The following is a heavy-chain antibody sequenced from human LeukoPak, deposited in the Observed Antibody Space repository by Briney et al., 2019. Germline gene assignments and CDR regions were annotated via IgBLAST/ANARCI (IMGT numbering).Heavy chain of an antibody. Sequence: PGGSLRLSCAASGFTFSSYSMSWDRQAPGKGLEWISVLYSSGYTKYADSVRGRFSISRDNSENTLSLQMNSLRAEDTAVYYCAAKGNGYSGTYVFAHWGRGTLVTVSP. D-gene: IGHD5-12*01. CDR1: GFTFSSYS. CDR2: LYSSGYT. J-gene: IGHJ4*02. V-gene: IGHV3-66*01. CDR3: AAKGNGYSGTYVFAH.